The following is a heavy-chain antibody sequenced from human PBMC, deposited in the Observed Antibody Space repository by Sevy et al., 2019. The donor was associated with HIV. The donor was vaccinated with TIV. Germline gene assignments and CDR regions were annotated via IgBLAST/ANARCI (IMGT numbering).Heavy chain of an antibody. Sequence: GGSLRLSCATSGFSFSEAWMSWVRQAPGKGLEWVGRIRSKGDGGTSEHAAPVKGRFTIARDDSKNMLYLQMNNLKIEDSGVYYCTREGADWGQGTLVTVSS. CDR1: GFSFSEAW. CDR2: IRSKGDGGTS. V-gene: IGHV3-15*05. J-gene: IGHJ4*02. CDR3: TREGAD.